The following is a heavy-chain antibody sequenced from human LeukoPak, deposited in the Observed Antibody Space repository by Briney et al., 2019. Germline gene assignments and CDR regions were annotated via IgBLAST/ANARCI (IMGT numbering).Heavy chain of an antibody. CDR2: IYHSGST. CDR3: ARISCSGGKCYLSAFDI. D-gene: IGHD2-15*01. V-gene: IGHV4-39*07. Sequence: SETLSLTCTVSGGSISSSSYYWGWIRQPPGKGLEWIGSIYHSGSTYYNPSLKSRVTISVDTSKNQFSLKLSSVTAADTAVYYCARISCSGGKCYLSAFDIWGQGTMVTVSS. J-gene: IGHJ3*02. CDR1: GGSISSSSYY.